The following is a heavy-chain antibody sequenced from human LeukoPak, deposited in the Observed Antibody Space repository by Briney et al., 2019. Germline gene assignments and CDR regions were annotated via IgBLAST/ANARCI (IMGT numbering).Heavy chain of an antibody. Sequence: SETLSLTCAVYGGCFSGYYWSWIRQPPGKGLEWIGEINHSGSTNYNPSLKSRVTISVDTSKNQFSLKLSSVTAADTAVYYCARVVRFLEWLNPPSYYYYGMDVWGQGTTVTVSS. V-gene: IGHV4-34*01. CDR3: ARVVRFLEWLNPPSYYYYGMDV. CDR1: GGCFSGYY. D-gene: IGHD3-3*01. J-gene: IGHJ6*02. CDR2: INHSGST.